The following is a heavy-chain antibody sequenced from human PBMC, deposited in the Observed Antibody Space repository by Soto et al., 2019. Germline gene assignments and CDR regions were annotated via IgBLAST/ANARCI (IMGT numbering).Heavy chain of an antibody. D-gene: IGHD6-19*01. V-gene: IGHV1-3*01. CDR1: GYTFTSYA. J-gene: IGHJ4*02. Sequence: ASVKVSCKASGYTFTSYAMHWVRQAPGQRLEWMGWINAGNGNTKYSQKFQGRVTITRDTSASTAYMELSSLRSEDTAVYYCARDRILSIAVAGSEGAFDYWGQGTLVTVS. CDR3: ARDRILSIAVAGSEGAFDY. CDR2: INAGNGNT.